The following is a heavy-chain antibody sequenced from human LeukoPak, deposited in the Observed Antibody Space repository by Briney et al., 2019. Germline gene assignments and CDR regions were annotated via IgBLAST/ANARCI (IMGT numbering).Heavy chain of an antibody. V-gene: IGHV3-30-3*01. CDR3: SKDSSGTSRWAYFDY. CDR2: IAYDSSTK. J-gene: IGHJ4*02. Sequence: GGSLRLSCAASEFSLSNYAVHWVRQAPVKGLEWVAVIAYDSSTKLYADSVKGRFTISRDNSKNTLYMQMNSLRAEDTAVYFCSKDSSGTSRWAYFDYWGQGTLVTVSS. CDR1: EFSLSNYA. D-gene: IGHD2-2*01.